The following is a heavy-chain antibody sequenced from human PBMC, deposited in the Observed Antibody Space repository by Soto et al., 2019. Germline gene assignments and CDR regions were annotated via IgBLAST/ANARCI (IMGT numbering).Heavy chain of an antibody. D-gene: IGHD5-12*01. Sequence: SETLSLTCSVSGSSFRNYYWDWIRQSPGKGLEWIGRVHTTSATPNYSPSFKGRVAITADLSLKLTSVTAADTAVYYCAREVGDGYPWDCFDPWGQGTLVTVSS. V-gene: IGHV4-4*07. CDR3: AREVGDGYPWDCFDP. CDR1: GSSFRNYY. CDR2: VHTTSATP. J-gene: IGHJ5*02.